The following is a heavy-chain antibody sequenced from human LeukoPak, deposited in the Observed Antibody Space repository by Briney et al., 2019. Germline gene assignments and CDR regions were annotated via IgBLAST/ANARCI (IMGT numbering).Heavy chain of an antibody. Sequence: PGGSLRLSCAASGFTFSSYGMHWVRQAPGKGLEWVAFIRYDGSNKYYADSVKGRFTISRDNSKNTLYLQMNSLRAEDTAVYYCAKDVDFWSGYPYYFDYWGQGTLVTVSS. CDR1: GFTFSSYG. J-gene: IGHJ4*02. CDR2: IRYDGSNK. D-gene: IGHD3-3*01. CDR3: AKDVDFWSGYPYYFDY. V-gene: IGHV3-30*02.